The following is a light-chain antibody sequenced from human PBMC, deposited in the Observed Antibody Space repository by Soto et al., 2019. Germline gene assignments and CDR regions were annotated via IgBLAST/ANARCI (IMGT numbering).Light chain of an antibody. J-gene: IGLJ1*01. V-gene: IGLV2-11*01. CDR3: FSYAGSYTFV. CDR1: SSDVGGYSY. CDR2: AVS. Sequence: QSALTQPRSVSGSPGQSVTISFTGTSSDVGGYSYVSWYQQHPGKAPKLMIYAVSKRPSVIPDRFSGSKSGNTASLTISGLQAEDEADYYCFSYAGSYTFVFGTGTKVTVL.